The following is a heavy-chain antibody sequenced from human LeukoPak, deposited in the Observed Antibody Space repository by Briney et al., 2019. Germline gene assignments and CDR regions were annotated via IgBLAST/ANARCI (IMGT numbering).Heavy chain of an antibody. J-gene: IGHJ6*03. CDR3: AKGGGGRLIYYYYMDV. D-gene: IGHD3-16*01. Sequence: GGSLRLSCAASGFTFDDYAMHWVRQAPGKGLEWVSGISWSSGSIGYADSVKGRFTISRDNGKNSLYLQMNSLRAEDMALYYCAKGGGGRLIYYYYMDVWGKGTTVTVSS. CDR2: ISWSSGSI. CDR1: GFTFDDYA. V-gene: IGHV3-9*03.